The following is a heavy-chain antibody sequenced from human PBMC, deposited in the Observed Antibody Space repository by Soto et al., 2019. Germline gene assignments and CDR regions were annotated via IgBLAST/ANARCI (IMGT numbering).Heavy chain of an antibody. CDR3: ARTWASGSQRHSFDI. CDR2: INHSGST. Sequence: SETLSLTCAVYGGSFSGYYWSWIRQPPGKGLEWIGEINHSGSTDYNPSLKSRVTMSVDTSKNQFSLKLSSVTAVDTAVYYCARTWASGSQRHSFDIWGQGTMVTVSS. D-gene: IGHD1-26*01. J-gene: IGHJ3*02. V-gene: IGHV4-34*01. CDR1: GGSFSGYY.